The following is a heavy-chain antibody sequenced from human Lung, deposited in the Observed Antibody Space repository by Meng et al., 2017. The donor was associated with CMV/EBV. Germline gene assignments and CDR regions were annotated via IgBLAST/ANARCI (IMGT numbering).Heavy chain of an antibody. D-gene: IGHD1-1*01. CDR2: INADNGKT. CDR3: ARGSWNDLHCEH. CDR1: GYTLTRYV. J-gene: IGHJ4*02. Sequence: SVXVFXXASGYTLTRYVMHWVRQAPGQRLEWMGWINADNGKTKYSQKFQGRVTITTDTSASTAYMELSGLKSEDTAVYYCARGSWNDLHCEHWGQETLVNVYS. V-gene: IGHV1-3*01.